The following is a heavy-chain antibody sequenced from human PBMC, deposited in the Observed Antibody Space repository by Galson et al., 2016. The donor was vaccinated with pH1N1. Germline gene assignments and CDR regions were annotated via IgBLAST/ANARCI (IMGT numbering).Heavy chain of an antibody. V-gene: IGHV3-7*03. J-gene: IGHJ4*02. CDR3: ARAVATRESF. D-gene: IGHD5-24*01. Sequence: SLRLSCAASGFTLSDYWMNWVRQAPGKGLEWVANIKPDGSQTYYVDSVKGRFTISRDNVMNSMFLHMYSLRAEDKAVYYCARAVATRESFWGQGTLVTVSS. CDR1: GFTLSDYW. CDR2: IKPDGSQT.